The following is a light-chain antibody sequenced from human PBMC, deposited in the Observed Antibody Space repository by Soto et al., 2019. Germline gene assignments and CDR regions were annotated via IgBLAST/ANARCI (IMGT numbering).Light chain of an antibody. Sequence: DIQMTQSPSILSASVGDRVTITCRASQSIDTWLAWHQQKPGKAPKLLISKASNLENGAPSRFSGSGSGTEFTLTISSLQPDDFATYYCQQYNSYRAFGQGTKVDIK. CDR1: QSIDTW. J-gene: IGKJ1*01. CDR3: QQYNSYRA. V-gene: IGKV1-5*03. CDR2: KAS.